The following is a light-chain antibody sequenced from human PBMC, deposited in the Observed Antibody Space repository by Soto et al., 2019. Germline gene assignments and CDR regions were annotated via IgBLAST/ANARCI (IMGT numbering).Light chain of an antibody. V-gene: IGKV2-24*01. CDR1: QSLVHSNGNTY. CDR2: KIS. Sequence: IVMTQTPLSSPVTLGQPASISCRSSQSLVHSNGNTYLTWLQQRPGQPPRRLIYKISNRFSGVPDRFSGGGAGTEFTLKISSVEAEDVGVYYCMQSSRFPWTFGQGTKVEIK. J-gene: IGKJ1*01. CDR3: MQSSRFPWT.